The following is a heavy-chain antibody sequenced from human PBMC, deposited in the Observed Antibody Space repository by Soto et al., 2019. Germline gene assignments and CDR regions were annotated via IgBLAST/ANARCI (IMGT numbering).Heavy chain of an antibody. CDR1: GFRLSDFA. CDR3: ASPVADFDPYFDY. D-gene: IGHD2-21*02. CDR2: ISYDGSKK. Sequence: QVQLVESGGGVVQPGKSLRLSCVASGFRLSDFAMHWVRQAPGKGLEWVAAISYDGSKKYFADSVKGRFTISRDNSNNTLYLQMNSLRPDDTAVYHCASPVADFDPYFDYWGPGTLVTVSS. J-gene: IGHJ4*02. V-gene: IGHV3-30-3*01.